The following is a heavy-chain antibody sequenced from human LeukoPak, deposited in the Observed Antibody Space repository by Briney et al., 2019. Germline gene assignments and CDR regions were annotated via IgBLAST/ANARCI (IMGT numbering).Heavy chain of an antibody. V-gene: IGHV4-39*07. D-gene: IGHD3-22*01. CDR3: ARAVSVVTMIGPTSGGFDP. J-gene: IGHJ5*02. Sequence: PSETLSLTCTVSGGSISSSSYYWGWIRQPPGKGLEWIGSIYYSGSTYYNPSLKSRVTISVDTSKNQFSLKLSSVTAADTAAYYCARAVSVVTMIGPTSGGFDPWGQGTLVTVSS. CDR2: IYYSGST. CDR1: GGSISSSSYY.